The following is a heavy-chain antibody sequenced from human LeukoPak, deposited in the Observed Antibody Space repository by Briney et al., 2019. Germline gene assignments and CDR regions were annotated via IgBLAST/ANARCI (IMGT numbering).Heavy chain of an antibody. Sequence: PSETLTLTCAVYGGSFSAYYWSWIRQPPGKGLEWIGEINHSGSTNYNPSLQSRVTISVDTSKNQFSLKLSSVPAADTAVYYCARDNLHPFDIWGEGTMLTVP. D-gene: IGHD1-14*01. CDR3: ARDNLHPFDI. J-gene: IGHJ3*02. V-gene: IGHV4-34*01. CDR1: GGSFSAYY. CDR2: INHSGST.